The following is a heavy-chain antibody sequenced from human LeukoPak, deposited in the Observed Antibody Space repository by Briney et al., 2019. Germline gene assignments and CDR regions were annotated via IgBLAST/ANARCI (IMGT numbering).Heavy chain of an antibody. D-gene: IGHD3-9*01. CDR3: ARVPTILGWFDP. V-gene: IGHV1-2*02. Sequence: ASVKVSCKASGYTFTGYYMHWVRQAPGQGLEWMGWINPNSGGTNYAQKFQGRVTMTRDTSISTAYMELSRPRSDDTAVYYCARVPTILGWFDPWGQGTLVTVSS. CDR1: GYTFTGYY. J-gene: IGHJ5*02. CDR2: INPNSGGT.